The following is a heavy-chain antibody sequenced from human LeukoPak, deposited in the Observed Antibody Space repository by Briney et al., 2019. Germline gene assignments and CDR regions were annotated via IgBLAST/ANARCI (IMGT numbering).Heavy chain of an antibody. CDR3: VRGKLVYYYDNSGYFDS. CDR1: GFSFSSYT. D-gene: IGHD3-22*01. V-gene: IGHV3-48*01. J-gene: IGHJ4*02. CDR2: IRIPTGAL. Sequence: GGSLRLSCAASGFSFSSYTMNWVRQAPGKGLEWLSYIRIPTGALYYADSVEGRFTISRDNAKNSLYLQMNNLRAEDTAVYYCVRGKLVYYYDNSGYFDSWGRGTLVTVSS.